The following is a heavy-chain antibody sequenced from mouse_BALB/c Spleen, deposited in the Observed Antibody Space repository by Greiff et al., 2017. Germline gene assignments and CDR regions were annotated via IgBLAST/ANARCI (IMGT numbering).Heavy chain of an antibody. Sequence: VQLQQSGPELVKPGASVKIPCKASGYTFTDYNMDWVKQSHGKSLEWIGDINPNNGGTIYNQKFKGKATLTVDKSSSTAYMELRSLTSEDTAVYYCARRGTSYYGSSPFAYWGQGTRVTVSA. CDR1: GYTFTDYN. CDR3: ARRGTSYYGSSPFAY. V-gene: IGHV1-18*01. D-gene: IGHD1-1*01. J-gene: IGHJ3*01. CDR2: INPNNGGT.